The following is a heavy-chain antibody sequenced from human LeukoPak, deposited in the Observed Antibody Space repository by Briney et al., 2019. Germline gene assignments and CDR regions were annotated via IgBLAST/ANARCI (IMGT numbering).Heavy chain of an antibody. V-gene: IGHV3-30*18. CDR2: MSYDGNNR. CDR3: AKERVRGVIFDAFDI. Sequence: PGRSLRLSCLASGFTFSSYAMHWVRQAPGKGLEGVAVMSYDGNNRYYTDSVKGRFTISRDNSKNTVYLQMNSLRAEDTAVYYCAKERVRGVIFDAFDIWGQGTMVTVSS. J-gene: IGHJ3*02. CDR1: GFTFSSYA. D-gene: IGHD3-10*01.